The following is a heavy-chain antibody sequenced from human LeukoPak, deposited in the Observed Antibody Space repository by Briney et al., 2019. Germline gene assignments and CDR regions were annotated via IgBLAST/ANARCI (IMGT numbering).Heavy chain of an antibody. Sequence: PGGSLRLSCAASGIIFSTYWMTWVRQAPGKGLEWVADINLDGSEKYYVDSVKDRFTISRDNTKNSLYLQMSSLRAEDTALYYCARIRGGAGITFDIWGQGTVVTVSS. D-gene: IGHD3-10*01. V-gene: IGHV3-7*05. CDR1: GIIFSTYW. CDR3: ARIRGGAGITFDI. CDR2: INLDGSEK. J-gene: IGHJ3*02.